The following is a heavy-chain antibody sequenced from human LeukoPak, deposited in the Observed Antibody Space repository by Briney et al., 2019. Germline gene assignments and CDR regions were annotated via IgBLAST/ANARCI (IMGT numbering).Heavy chain of an antibody. CDR1: GGVFSGAY. V-gene: IGHV4-34*01. Sequence: SETLSLTCAVYGGVFSGAYWTWFRQTPGRGPKGSEESSPMGVLIGYNPSLKGRATIFVDSSKNQFSLRLTSVTAADTGIYYCARVPDVTARPCDTWGAGTVVIVSS. CDR2: SSPMGVL. CDR3: ARVPDVTARPCDT. D-gene: IGHD2-21*02. J-gene: IGHJ5*02.